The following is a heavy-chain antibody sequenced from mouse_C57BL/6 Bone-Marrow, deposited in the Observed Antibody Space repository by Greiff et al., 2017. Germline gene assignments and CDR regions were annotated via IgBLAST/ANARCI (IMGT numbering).Heavy chain of an antibody. J-gene: IGHJ3*01. CDR1: GYTFSRSW. CDR2: IHLIRGST. Sequence: QVQLQQPGAELVKPVASVKLSCKASGYTFSRSWMHWVKQRPGQGPVWIGMIHLIRGSTNYTEKFKSKATLTVDKSSSTAYMQLSSLTSEDSAVHYCARSYKSNTPFAYWGKGTLVTVSA. V-gene: IGHV1-64*01. D-gene: IGHD2-5*01. CDR3: ARSYKSNTPFAY.